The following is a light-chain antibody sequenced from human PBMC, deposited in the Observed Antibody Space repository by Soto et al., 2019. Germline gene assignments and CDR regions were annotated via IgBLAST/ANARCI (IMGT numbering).Light chain of an antibody. CDR2: EVS. CDR1: SSDVGGYNY. V-gene: IGLV2-8*01. J-gene: IGLJ2*01. CDR3: SSYAGSNNVV. Sequence: QSALTQPPSASGSPGQSVTISCTETSSDVGGYNYVSWYQQHPGKAPKLMIYEVSKRPSGVPDRFSGSKSGNTASLTVSGLQDEDEADYYCSSYAGSNNVVFGGGTKLTVL.